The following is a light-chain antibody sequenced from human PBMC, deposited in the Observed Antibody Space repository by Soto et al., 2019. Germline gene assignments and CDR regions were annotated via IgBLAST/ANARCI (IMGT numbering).Light chain of an antibody. J-gene: IGLJ2*01. CDR2: GNS. V-gene: IGLV1-40*01. Sequence: QSVLPQPPSVSRAPGQRVTLSCTGSSSNIGAGYDVHWYQQLPGTAPKLLIYGNSNRPSGVPDRFSGSKSGTSASLAITGLQAEDEADYYCQSYDSSLSGYVVFGGGTKLTV. CDR1: SSNIGAGYD. CDR3: QSYDSSLSGYVV.